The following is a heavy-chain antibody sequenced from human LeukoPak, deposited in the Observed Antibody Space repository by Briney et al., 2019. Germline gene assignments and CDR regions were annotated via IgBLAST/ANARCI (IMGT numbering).Heavy chain of an antibody. CDR3: ARDLISPGDAFDI. D-gene: IGHD3-16*01. CDR2: IIPIFGTA. V-gene: IGHV1-69*05. Sequence: SVKVSCKASGGTFSSYAISWVRQAPGQGLEWMGGIIPIFGTANYAQKFQGRVTMTRDTSTSTVYMELSSLRSEDTAVYYCARDLISPGDAFDIWGQGTMVTVSS. CDR1: GGTFSSYA. J-gene: IGHJ3*02.